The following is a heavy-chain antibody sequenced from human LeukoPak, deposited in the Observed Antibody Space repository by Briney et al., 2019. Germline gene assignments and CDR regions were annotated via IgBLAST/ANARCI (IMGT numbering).Heavy chain of an antibody. Sequence: GGSLRLSCAASGFTFSSYGMHWVRQAPGKGLEWVAFIRYDRRNQYYADSVKGRFTISRDNSKNTLYLQMNSLRAEDTAVYFCARDPYSGNYGAYYYYYMDVWGKGTTVTISS. D-gene: IGHD1-26*01. J-gene: IGHJ6*03. CDR3: ARDPYSGNYGAYYYYYMDV. V-gene: IGHV3-30*02. CDR1: GFTFSSYG. CDR2: IRYDRRNQ.